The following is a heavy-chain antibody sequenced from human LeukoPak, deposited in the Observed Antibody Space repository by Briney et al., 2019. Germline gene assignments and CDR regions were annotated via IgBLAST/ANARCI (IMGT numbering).Heavy chain of an antibody. CDR2: IYYSGST. J-gene: IGHJ4*02. CDR1: GGSISSSSYY. CDR3: ARHTNYQDYGDQALDY. D-gene: IGHD4-17*01. Sequence: SETLSLTCTVSGGSISSSSYYWGWIRQPPGKGLEWIGSIYYSGSTYYNPSLKSRVTISVDTSKNQFSLKLSSVTAADTAVYYCARHTNYQDYGDQALDYWGQGTLVTASS. V-gene: IGHV4-39*01.